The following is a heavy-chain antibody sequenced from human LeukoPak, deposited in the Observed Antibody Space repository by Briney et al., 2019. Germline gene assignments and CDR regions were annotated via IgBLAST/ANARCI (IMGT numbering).Heavy chain of an antibody. Sequence: GGSLRLSCAASGFTFSSYSMNWVRQAPGKGLEWVSYISSSSSSIHYADSVKGRFTISRDDAKNSLYLQMNSLRAEDTAVYYCAKSDYGDYPGRGYFDYWGQGTLVTVSS. CDR3: AKSDYGDYPGRGYFDY. CDR1: GFTFSSYS. CDR2: ISSSSSSI. J-gene: IGHJ4*02. D-gene: IGHD4-17*01. V-gene: IGHV3-48*01.